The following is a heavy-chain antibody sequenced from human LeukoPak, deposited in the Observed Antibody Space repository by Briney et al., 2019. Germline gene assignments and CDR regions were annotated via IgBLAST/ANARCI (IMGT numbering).Heavy chain of an antibody. CDR2: IYYSGST. CDR3: ARVLLAFNWFDP. J-gene: IGHJ5*02. V-gene: IGHV4-59*01. D-gene: IGHD5-12*01. CDR1: GGSISSYY. Sequence: SETLSLTCTVSGGSISSYYWSWIRQPPGKGLEWIGYIYYSGSTNYNPSLKSRVTISVDTSKNQLSLKLSSVTAADTAVYYCARVLLAFNWFDPWGQGTLVTVSS.